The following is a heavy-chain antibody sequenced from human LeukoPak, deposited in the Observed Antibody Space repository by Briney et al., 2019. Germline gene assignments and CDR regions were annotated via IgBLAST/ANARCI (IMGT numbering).Heavy chain of an antibody. D-gene: IGHD1-26*01. CDR2: ISSSSSTI. J-gene: IGHJ4*02. CDR1: GFTFSSYS. V-gene: IGHV3-48*04. CDR3: ARDLRYSGSYPDY. Sequence: PGGSLRLSCAASGFTFSSYSMNWVRQAPGKGLEWVSYISSSSSTIYYADSVKGRFTISRDNAKNSLYLQMNSLRAEDTAVYYCARDLRYSGSYPDYWGQGTLVTVSS.